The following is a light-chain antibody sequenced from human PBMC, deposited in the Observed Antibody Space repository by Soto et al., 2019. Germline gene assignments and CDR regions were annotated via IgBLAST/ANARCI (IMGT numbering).Light chain of an antibody. CDR2: DAS. CDR3: QQYDNLPGT. CDR1: QDISNY. V-gene: IGKV1-33*01. J-gene: IGKJ3*01. Sequence: DIQMTQSPSSLSASVGDRVTITCQASQDISNYLNWYQQKPGKAPKLLIYDASNLETGVPSRFSGSESGTDFTFTISSLQPEDIATYYCQQYDNLPGTFGPGTKVDIK.